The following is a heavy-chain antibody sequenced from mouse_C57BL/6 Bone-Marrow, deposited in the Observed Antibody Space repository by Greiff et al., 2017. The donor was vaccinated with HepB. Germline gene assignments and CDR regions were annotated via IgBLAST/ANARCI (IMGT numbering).Heavy chain of an antibody. CDR3: ARQLGYYYAMDY. Sequence: EVKLVESGGGLVQSGRSLRLSCATSGFTFSDFYMEWVRQAPGKGLEWIAASRNKANDYTTEYSASVKGRFIVSRDTSQSILYLQMNALRAEDTAIYYCARQLGYYYAMDYWGQGTSVTVSS. J-gene: IGHJ4*01. CDR1: GFTFSDFY. CDR2: SRNKANDYTT. V-gene: IGHV7-1*01. D-gene: IGHD4-1*02.